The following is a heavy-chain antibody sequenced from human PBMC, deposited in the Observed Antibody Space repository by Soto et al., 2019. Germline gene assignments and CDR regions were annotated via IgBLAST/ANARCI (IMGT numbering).Heavy chain of an antibody. D-gene: IGHD5-12*01. Sequence: SDTLALTFTVSGCSMISYYWSWVRQPPGRGLEWIGFIYYAGSTKYNPSLNSRVTISVDTSKNQFSLTVTSVTAADTAVYYCARRIVGTETFDYWGQGSLVTVS. J-gene: IGHJ4*02. CDR3: ARRIVGTETFDY. CDR2: IYYAGST. CDR1: GCSMISYY. V-gene: IGHV4-59*08.